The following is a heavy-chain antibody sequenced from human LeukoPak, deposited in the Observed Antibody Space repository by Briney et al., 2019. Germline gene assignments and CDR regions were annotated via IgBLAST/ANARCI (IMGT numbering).Heavy chain of an antibody. V-gene: IGHV4-4*07. CDR2: IYTSGST. D-gene: IGHD2-2*01. J-gene: IGHJ3*02. CDR1: GGSLSSYY. CDR3: ARGRHIVVVPAARGDAFDI. Sequence: SETLSLTCTVSGGSLSSYYWSWVRQPAGKGLEWIGRIYTSGSTNYNPSLKSRVTMSVDTSKNQFSLKLSSVTAADTAVYYCARGRHIVVVPAARGDAFDIWGQGTMVTVSS.